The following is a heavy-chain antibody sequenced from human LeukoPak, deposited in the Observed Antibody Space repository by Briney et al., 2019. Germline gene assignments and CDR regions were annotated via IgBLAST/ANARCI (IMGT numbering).Heavy chain of an antibody. D-gene: IGHD1-1*01. CDR2: MNPNSGDT. CDR3: ASKAGNFQLRPTFDF. Sequence: GASVKVSCKVSGYTSTDYLIHWVRQVPGQGLEWMGWMNPNSGDTSYAQRFHDRVMMTRDTSVTTVYLEVTSLTSDDTAVFYCASKAGNFQLRPTFDFWGQGTLLIVSS. CDR1: GYTSTDYL. J-gene: IGHJ4*02. V-gene: IGHV1-2*02.